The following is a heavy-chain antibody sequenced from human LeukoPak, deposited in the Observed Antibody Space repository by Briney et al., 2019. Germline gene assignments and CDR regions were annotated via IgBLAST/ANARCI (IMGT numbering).Heavy chain of an antibody. D-gene: IGHD2-2*01. V-gene: IGHV3-7*01. CDR2: IKQDGSEK. CDR1: GFTFSSYW. Sequence: LSCAASGFTFSSYWMSWVRQAPGKGLEWVANIKQDGSEKYYVDSVKGRFTISRDNAKNSLYLQMNSLRAEDTAVYYCARDIVVVPAAISGYLWTWGQGTLVTVSS. CDR3: ARDIVVVPAAISGYLWT. J-gene: IGHJ5*02.